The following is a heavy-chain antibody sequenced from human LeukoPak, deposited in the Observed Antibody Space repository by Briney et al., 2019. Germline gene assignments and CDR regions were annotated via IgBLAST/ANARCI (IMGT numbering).Heavy chain of an antibody. CDR1: GLTFSRSA. V-gene: IGHV3-23*01. J-gene: IGHJ4*02. Sequence: GSLRLSCAASGLTFSRSALSWVRQAPGKGLEWVSAISGSGGSTYYADSVKGRFTISRDNSKNTLYLQMNSLRAEDTAVYCCAKDLLRVVAATDYWGQGTLVTVSS. CDR2: ISGSGGST. D-gene: IGHD2-15*01. CDR3: AKDLLRVVAATDY.